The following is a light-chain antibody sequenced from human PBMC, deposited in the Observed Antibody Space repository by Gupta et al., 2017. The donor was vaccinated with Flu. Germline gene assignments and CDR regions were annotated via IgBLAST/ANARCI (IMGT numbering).Light chain of an antibody. CDR2: YVP. Sequence: PDFKSGTPTDKVSITVLSSQRIGRSLKWFKQKPGQTPTLLMKYVPQDTSGVPSRFSGSVSGTDFTLTIQSLEVEDVATYYCQQRRYIPITFGRGTKVEIK. CDR1: QRIGRS. V-gene: IGKV6-21*02. J-gene: IGKJ4*01. CDR3: QQRRYIPIT.